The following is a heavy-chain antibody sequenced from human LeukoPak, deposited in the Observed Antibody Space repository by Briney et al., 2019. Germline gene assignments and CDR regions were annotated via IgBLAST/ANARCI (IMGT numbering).Heavy chain of an antibody. V-gene: IGHV4-59*01. CDR1: GGSISSYY. Sequence: SETLSLTCTVSGGSISSYYWSWIQQPPGKGLEWIGYIYYSGSTNYNPSPKSRVTISVDTSKNQFSLKLSSVTAADTAVYYCARDSNFGELYPSYFDYWGQGTLVTVSS. J-gene: IGHJ4*02. CDR3: ARDSNFGELYPSYFDY. CDR2: IYYSGST. D-gene: IGHD3-10*01.